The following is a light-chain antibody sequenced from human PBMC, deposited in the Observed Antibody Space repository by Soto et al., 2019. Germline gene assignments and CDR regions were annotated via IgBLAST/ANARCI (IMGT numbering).Light chain of an antibody. CDR3: QPYNNWPCLT. J-gene: IGKJ4*01. V-gene: IGKV3-15*01. Sequence: EIVMTQSPSTLSVSPGERVTLSCRASQSIASDLAWYQQKPGQAPRLLIYAASTRATGIPARFSGSGSGTEFTVTISSLQSEDFAIYYCQPYNNWPCLTFGGGTNVDI. CDR1: QSIASD. CDR2: AAS.